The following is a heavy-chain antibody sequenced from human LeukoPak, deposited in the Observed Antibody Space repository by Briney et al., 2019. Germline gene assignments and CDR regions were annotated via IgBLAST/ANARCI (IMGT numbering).Heavy chain of an antibody. CDR1: GFTFSNYA. Sequence: GGSLRLSCAASGFTFSNYAMHWVRQAPGKGLEWVAVISYDGSNKYYADSVKGRFTISRDNSKNTLYLQMNSLRAEDTAVYYCARDAEYSGSYYPFDYWGQGTLVTVSS. CDR3: ARDAEYSGSYYPFDY. J-gene: IGHJ4*02. CDR2: ISYDGSNK. V-gene: IGHV3-30-3*01. D-gene: IGHD1-26*01.